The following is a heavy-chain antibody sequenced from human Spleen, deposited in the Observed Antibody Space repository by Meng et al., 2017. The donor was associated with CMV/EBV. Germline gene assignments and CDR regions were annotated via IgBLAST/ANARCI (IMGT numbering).Heavy chain of an antibody. Sequence: GGSLRLSCAAYGFTFSTYGMHWVRQAPGKGLEWVSVIHSGGSTYYADSVKGRFTISRDNSKNTLYLQMNSLRAEDTAVYYCAREVGYVFDIWGQGTMVTVSS. CDR2: IHSGGST. V-gene: IGHV3-53*01. CDR3: AREVGYVFDI. J-gene: IGHJ3*02. CDR1: GFTFSTYG.